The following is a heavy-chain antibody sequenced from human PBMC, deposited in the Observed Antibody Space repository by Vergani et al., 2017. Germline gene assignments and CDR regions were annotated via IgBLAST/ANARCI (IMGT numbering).Heavy chain of an antibody. J-gene: IGHJ6*02. D-gene: IGHD2-21*01. Sequence: EVQLVESGGGIVKPGGSLRLSCVASGFSFRNAWMNWVRRTPGKGLEWVGRMKSTVDRGTTDYAAAVKGRFTISRDDSKNTLFLQMNGLKTEDIGVYYCTTDPRYCGDGSCYWLRGRHYYGTAVWGQGTTVTVCS. CDR2: MKSTVDRGTT. CDR1: GFSFRNAW. V-gene: IGHV3-15*07. CDR3: TTDPRYCGDGSCYWLRGRHYYGTAV.